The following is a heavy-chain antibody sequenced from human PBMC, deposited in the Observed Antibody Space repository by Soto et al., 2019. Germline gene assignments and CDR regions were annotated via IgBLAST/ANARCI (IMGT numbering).Heavy chain of an antibody. CDR2: IKSRPENETT. CDR1: GFTFSNVW. D-gene: IGHD2-2*01. CDR3: FTVLPHANSFLLY. Sequence: LRLSCAASGFTFSNVWLSWVRQGPGKGLEGLGRIKSRPENETTDYASPARGRFIISRDDSKNMMYLQLNSLKSEDTGVYYCFTVLPHANSFLLYRRQGTPGTVSS. V-gene: IGHV3-15*01. J-gene: IGHJ4*02.